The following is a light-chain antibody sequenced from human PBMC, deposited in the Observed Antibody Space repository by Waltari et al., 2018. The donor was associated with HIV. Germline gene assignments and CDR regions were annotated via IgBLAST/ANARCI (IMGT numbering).Light chain of an antibody. CDR3: SSYGGSSNWL. CDR2: EGI. J-gene: IGLJ2*01. Sequence: QSALTQPASVSGSPGQSITISCTGTSSDIGNYNLVSWYQQHPGKAPKLIIYEGIKRPSGVSNRISGSTSANTASLTISGLQAEDEADYFCSSYGGSSNWLFGGGTKLTVL. V-gene: IGLV2-23*01. CDR1: SSDIGNYNL.